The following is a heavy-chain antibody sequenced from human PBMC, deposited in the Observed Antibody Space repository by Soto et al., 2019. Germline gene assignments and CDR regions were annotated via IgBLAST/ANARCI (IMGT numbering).Heavy chain of an antibody. CDR3: TTESPEYYDFLDYYYYYMDV. Sequence: GGSLRLSCAASGFTFSNAWMSWVRQAPGKGLEWVGRIKSKTDGGTTDYAAPVKGRFTISRDDSKNTLYLQMNSLKTEETAVYYCTTESPEYYDFLDYYYYYMDVWGKGTTVTVSS. V-gene: IGHV3-15*01. CDR2: IKSKTDGGTT. J-gene: IGHJ6*03. CDR1: GFTFSNAW. D-gene: IGHD3-3*01.